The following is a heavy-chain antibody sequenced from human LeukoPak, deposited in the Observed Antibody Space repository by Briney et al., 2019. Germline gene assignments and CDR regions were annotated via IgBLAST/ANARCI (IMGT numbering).Heavy chain of an antibody. J-gene: IGHJ4*02. CDR1: GFTFSSYA. CDR3: AKTAYGSGSYYNSAAVGY. CDR2: ISYDGSNK. V-gene: IGHV3-30-3*01. D-gene: IGHD3-10*01. Sequence: TGESLRLSCAASGFTFSSYAMHWVRQAPGKGLEWVAVISYDGSNKYYADSVKGRFTISRDNSKNTLYLQMNSLRAEDTAVYYCAKTAYGSGSYYNSAAVGYWGQGTLVTVSS.